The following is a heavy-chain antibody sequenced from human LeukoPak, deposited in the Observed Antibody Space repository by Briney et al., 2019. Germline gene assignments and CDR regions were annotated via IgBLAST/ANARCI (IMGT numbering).Heavy chain of an antibody. J-gene: IGHJ4*02. V-gene: IGHV1-69*04. D-gene: IGHD5-12*01. CDR1: GGTFSSYA. CDR3: ATDRGWLSSDY. CDR2: IIPILGIA. Sequence: SVKVSCKASGGTFSSYAISWVRQAPGQGLEWMGRIIPILGIANYAQKFQGRVTITADKSTSTAYMELSSLRSEDTAVYYCATDRGWLSSDYWGQGTLVTVSS.